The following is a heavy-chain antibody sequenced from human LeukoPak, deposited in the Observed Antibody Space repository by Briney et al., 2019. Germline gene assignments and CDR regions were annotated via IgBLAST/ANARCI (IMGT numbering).Heavy chain of an antibody. J-gene: IGHJ6*03. D-gene: IGHD2-2*01. V-gene: IGHV4-39*07. CDR3: ARAPRAIPFHYMDV. Sequence: SETLSLTCTVSGGSISSSSYYWGWIRQPPGKGLEWIGSIYYSGSTYYNPSLKSRVTISVDTSKNQFSLKLSSVTAADTAVYYCARAPRAIPFHYMDVWGKGTTATISS. CDR2: IYYSGST. CDR1: GGSISSSSYY.